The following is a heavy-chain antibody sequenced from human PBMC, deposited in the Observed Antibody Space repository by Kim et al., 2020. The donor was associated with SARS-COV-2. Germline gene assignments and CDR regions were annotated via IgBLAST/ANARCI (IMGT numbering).Heavy chain of an antibody. CDR3: AKDRTVAAAGRCFDY. J-gene: IGHJ4*02. D-gene: IGHD6-13*01. V-gene: IGHV3-23*01. Sequence: DSVKGRFTISRDNSKNTLYLQMNSLRAEDTAVSYCAKDRTVAAAGRCFDYWGQGTLVTVSS.